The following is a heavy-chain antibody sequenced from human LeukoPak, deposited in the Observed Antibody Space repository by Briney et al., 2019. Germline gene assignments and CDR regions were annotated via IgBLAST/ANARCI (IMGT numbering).Heavy chain of an antibody. J-gene: IGHJ4*02. Sequence: GSVKVSCKVSGYTLTELSMHWVRQAPGKGLEWMGGFDPEDGETIYAQKFQGRVTMTEDTSTDTAYMELSSLRSEDTAVYYCATAYSGSYPWYSDYWGQGTLVTVSS. D-gene: IGHD1-26*01. CDR2: FDPEDGET. CDR3: ATAYSGSYPWYSDY. CDR1: GYTLTELS. V-gene: IGHV1-24*01.